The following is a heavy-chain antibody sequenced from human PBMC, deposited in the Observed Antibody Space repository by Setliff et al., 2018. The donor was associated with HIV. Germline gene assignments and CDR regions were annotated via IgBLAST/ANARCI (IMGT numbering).Heavy chain of an antibody. CDR1: GGSISSYY. J-gene: IGHJ4*02. D-gene: IGHD6-13*01. Sequence: SETLSLTCTVSGGSISSYYWSWIRQPPGKGLEWIGYIYYSGSTYYNPSLRSRVTISVDTSKNQFSLKLSSVTAADTAVYYCVTSSSWSSRLNFWGQGMLVTVSS. V-gene: IGHV4-59*12. CDR2: IYYSGST. CDR3: VTSSSWSSRLNF.